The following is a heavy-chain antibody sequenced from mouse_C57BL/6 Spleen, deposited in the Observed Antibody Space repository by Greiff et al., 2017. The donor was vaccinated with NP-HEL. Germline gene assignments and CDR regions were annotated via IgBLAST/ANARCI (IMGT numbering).Heavy chain of an antibody. CDR1: GYAFSSSW. D-gene: IGHD2-4*01. CDR2: SYPGDGDT. V-gene: IGHV1-82*01. CDR3: ARGRYDYGYAMDY. Sequence: QVHVKPSGPELVKPGASVKISCKASGYAFSSSWMNWVKQRPGKGLEWIGRSYPGDGDTNYNGKFKGTATLTADKSSSTAYMQLSSLTSEDSAVYFCARGRYDYGYAMDYWGQGTSVTVSS. J-gene: IGHJ4*01.